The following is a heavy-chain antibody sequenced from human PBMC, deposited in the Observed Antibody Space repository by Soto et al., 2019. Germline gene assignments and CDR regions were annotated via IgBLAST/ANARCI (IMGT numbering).Heavy chain of an antibody. Sequence: QVHLQESGPGLVKPSETLSLTCSVPGATPTHFFWHWIRQPPGKGLEWIASFYYSGSTKYNPSLQSRFTIAAETSNNHFSLKMTSVTAADTAVYYCVRIAAAATTWGPGTLVTVSS. CDR2: FYYSGST. J-gene: IGHJ1*01. CDR1: GATPTHFF. V-gene: IGHV4-59*01. CDR3: VRIAAAATT. D-gene: IGHD6-25*01.